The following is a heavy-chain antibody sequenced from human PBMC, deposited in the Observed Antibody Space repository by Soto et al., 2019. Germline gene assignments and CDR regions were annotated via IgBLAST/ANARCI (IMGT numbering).Heavy chain of an antibody. CDR1: GFTFSTYN. V-gene: IGHV3-21*01. Sequence: EVHLVESGGGLVKPGGSLKLSCAAAGFTFSTYNMNWVRQAPGKGLEWVSSINGRGNYIYYAVSMKGRFTISRDNAKNSLYLEMNRLRAEDTAEYYCVREEGILGATSAFDIWGQGTMVTVSS. D-gene: IGHD1-26*01. CDR2: INGRGNYI. CDR3: VREEGILGATSAFDI. J-gene: IGHJ3*02.